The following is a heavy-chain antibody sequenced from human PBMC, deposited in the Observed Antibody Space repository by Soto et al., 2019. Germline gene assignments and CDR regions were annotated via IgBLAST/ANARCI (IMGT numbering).Heavy chain of an antibody. V-gene: IGHV1-18*01. CDR1: GYTFTSYG. CDR2: ISAYNGNT. Sequence: ASVKVSCKASGYTFTSYGISWVRQAPGQGLERMGWISAYNGNTNYAQKHQGRVTMTTDTSTSTAYMELRSLRSDDTAVYYCARDQNVLLWFGELTVYYGMDVWGQGTTVTVSS. J-gene: IGHJ6*02. CDR3: ARDQNVLLWFGELTVYYGMDV. D-gene: IGHD3-10*01.